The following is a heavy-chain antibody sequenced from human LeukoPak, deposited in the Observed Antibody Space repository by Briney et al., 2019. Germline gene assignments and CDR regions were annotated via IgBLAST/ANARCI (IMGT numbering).Heavy chain of an antibody. Sequence: ASVKVSCTASVYTFTGYYMHWVRQATRQGLEWMVWINPNSGGTNYAQKFQGRVTMTRDTSISTAYMELSRLRSDDTAVYYCARDFVWGSYRIDYWGQGTLVTVSS. V-gene: IGHV1-2*02. J-gene: IGHJ4*02. D-gene: IGHD3-16*02. CDR2: INPNSGGT. CDR3: ARDFVWGSYRIDY. CDR1: VYTFTGYY.